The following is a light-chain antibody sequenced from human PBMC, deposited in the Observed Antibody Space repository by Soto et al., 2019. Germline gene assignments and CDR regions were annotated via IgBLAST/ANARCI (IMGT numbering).Light chain of an antibody. V-gene: IGKV3-20*01. CDR1: QSVSSSY. CDR2: GAS. J-gene: IGKJ2*01. Sequence: DIVLTRSPGTLSLSPGERATLSCRASQSVSSSYLAWYQQIHGQAPRLLIYGASSRATGIPDRFSGSGSGTDFTLTISRLEPEDFAVYYCQQYGISPYTLGQGTNLEIK. CDR3: QQYGISPYT.